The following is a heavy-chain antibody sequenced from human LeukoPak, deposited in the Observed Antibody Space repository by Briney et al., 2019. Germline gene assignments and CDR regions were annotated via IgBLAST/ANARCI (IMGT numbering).Heavy chain of an antibody. CDR1: GYTFTGYY. J-gene: IGHJ4*02. Sequence: ASVKVSCKASGYTFTGYYMHWVRQAPGQGLEWMGWINPNSGGTNYAQKFQGRVTMTRDTSISTAYMELSRLRSDDTAVYYCATEDSSGYYPTFDYWGQGTLVTVSS. D-gene: IGHD3-22*01. CDR3: ATEDSSGYYPTFDY. V-gene: IGHV1-2*02. CDR2: INPNSGGT.